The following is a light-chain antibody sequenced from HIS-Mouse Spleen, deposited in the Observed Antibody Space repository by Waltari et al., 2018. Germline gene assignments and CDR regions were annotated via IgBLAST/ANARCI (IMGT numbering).Light chain of an antibody. J-gene: IGLJ2*01. Sequence: QSALTQPRSVSGSPGQSVTISCTGTSSDVGGYNYVSWYQQHPGKAPKLMIYDVSKRPSGVPDRFSGSKSGSTASLTISGLQAEDEADYYCSSYTSSSFNVVFGGGTELTVL. V-gene: IGLV2-11*01. CDR2: DVS. CDR1: SSDVGGYNY. CDR3: SSYTSSSFNVV.